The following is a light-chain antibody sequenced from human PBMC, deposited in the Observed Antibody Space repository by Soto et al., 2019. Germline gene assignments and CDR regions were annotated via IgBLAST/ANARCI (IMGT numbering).Light chain of an antibody. Sequence: DIQMTQSPSSLSASVGDRVTITCRASQTITTYLNWYQHKPGKAPKLLIYAAISLQSGVPSRLSGSGSGTDFTLTISSLQHEDFATYYCQQNYSTPHTFGQGTKVDIK. V-gene: IGKV1-39*01. CDR1: QTITTY. CDR2: AAI. CDR3: QQNYSTPHT. J-gene: IGKJ2*01.